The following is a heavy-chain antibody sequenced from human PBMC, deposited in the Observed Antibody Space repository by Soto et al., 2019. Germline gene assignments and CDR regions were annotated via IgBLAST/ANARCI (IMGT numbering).Heavy chain of an antibody. Sequence: SETLSLTCTVSGGSISSSSYYWGWIRQPPGKGMEWSGSIYYSGSTYYNKSLKSRVTISVDTSKNQLSLKLSSVTAADTAVYFCARAMVVAATDEYFQHWGQGTLVTVSS. CDR1: GGSISSSSYY. D-gene: IGHD2-15*01. J-gene: IGHJ1*01. CDR2: IYYSGST. V-gene: IGHV4-39*07. CDR3: ARAMVVAATDEYFQH.